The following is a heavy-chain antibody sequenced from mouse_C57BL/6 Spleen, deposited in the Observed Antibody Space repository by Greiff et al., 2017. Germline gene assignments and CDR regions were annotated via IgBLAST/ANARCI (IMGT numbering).Heavy chain of an antibody. CDR1: GYTFTSYW. CDR2: IHPNSGST. D-gene: IGHD1-1*01. Sequence: QVQLQPPGAELVKPGASVKLSCKASGYTFTSYWMHWVKQRPGQGLEWIGMIHPNSGSTNYNEKFKSKATLTVDKSSSTAYMQLSSLTSEDSAVYYCARWAVVSPWYFDVWGTGTTVTVSS. J-gene: IGHJ1*03. V-gene: IGHV1-64*01. CDR3: ARWAVVSPWYFDV.